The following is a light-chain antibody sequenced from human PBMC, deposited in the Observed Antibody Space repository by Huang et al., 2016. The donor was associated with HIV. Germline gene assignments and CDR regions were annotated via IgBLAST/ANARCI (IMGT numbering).Light chain of an antibody. J-gene: IGKJ2*01. CDR3: QQYYNWPGT. CDR1: QNVNSD. Sequence: EIVMTQSPVTLSVSLGERASLSCRVSQNVNSDLAWYQQKPGLPPRLLIYGASARATGVPARFSGSGSGTEFTLTISNLQSEDFAVYSCQQYYNWPGTFGQGTKLEIK. V-gene: IGKV3-15*01. CDR2: GAS.